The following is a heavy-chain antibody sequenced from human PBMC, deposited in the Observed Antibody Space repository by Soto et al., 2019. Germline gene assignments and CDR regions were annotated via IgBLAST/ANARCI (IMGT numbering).Heavy chain of an antibody. CDR1: GLAFRSFL. Sequence: GGSLRLSCAASGLAFRSFLMSWVRQAPGGGLEWVANINQDGRDTYYSDSVRDRFTISRDNAANSLFLHMNSLGAEDTAVYYCATYHDDEWESYRHRYWGQGTLVTVSA. J-gene: IGHJ4*02. CDR3: ATYHDDEWESYRHRY. CDR2: INQDGRDT. V-gene: IGHV3-7*01. D-gene: IGHD3-16*02.